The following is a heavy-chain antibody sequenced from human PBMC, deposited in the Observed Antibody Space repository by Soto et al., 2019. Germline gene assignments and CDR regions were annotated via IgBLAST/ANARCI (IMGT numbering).Heavy chain of an antibody. CDR3: ASAVALTGPRPVYFDY. D-gene: IGHD6-19*01. V-gene: IGHV1-69*02. J-gene: IGHJ4*02. CDR1: GGTFSSYT. Sequence: SVKVSCKASGGTFSSYTISWVRQAPGQGLEWMGRIIPILGIANYAQKFQGRVTITADKSTSTAYMELSSLRSEDTAVYYCASAVALTGPRPVYFDYWGQGTLVTVSS. CDR2: IIPILGIA.